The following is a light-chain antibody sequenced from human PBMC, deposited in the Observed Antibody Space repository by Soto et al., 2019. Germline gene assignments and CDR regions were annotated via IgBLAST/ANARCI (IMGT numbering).Light chain of an antibody. CDR1: QSISSW. Sequence: DIQMTQSPSSLSASVGDRVTITCRASQSISSWLAWYQQQPGKAPRLLIYKASTLESGVPSRFSGSGFGTEFTLTISSLQPDDFATYYCHQYYTYSTFGQGTRVEVK. CDR2: KAS. V-gene: IGKV1-5*03. J-gene: IGKJ1*01. CDR3: HQYYTYST.